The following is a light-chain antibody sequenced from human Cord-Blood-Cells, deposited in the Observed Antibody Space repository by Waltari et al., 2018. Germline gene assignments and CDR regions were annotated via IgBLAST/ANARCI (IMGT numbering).Light chain of an antibody. CDR2: DAS. CDR1: QSVSSY. V-gene: IGKV3-11*01. CDR3: QQRSNWLT. Sequence: EIVLTQSPATLSLSPGERATLSGRARQSVSSYLAWYQQKPGQAPRLLIYDASNRATGIPARFSGSGSGTDFTLTISSLEPEDFAVYYCQQRSNWLTFGGGTKVEIK. J-gene: IGKJ4*01.